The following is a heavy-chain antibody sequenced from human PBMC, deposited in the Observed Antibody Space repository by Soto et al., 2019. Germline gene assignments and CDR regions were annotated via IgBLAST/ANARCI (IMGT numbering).Heavy chain of an antibody. V-gene: IGHV3-11*01. Sequence: GGSLRLSCAASGFTFSDYYMSWIRQAPGKGLEWVSYISNGGGGIYYADSVKGRFTISRDNARNSLYLQMNSLRGEDTAVYDCARVSRVRGIIMGRFYYYMDVWGKGTTVTVSS. CDR2: ISNGGGGI. J-gene: IGHJ6*03. CDR1: GFTFSDYY. D-gene: IGHD3-10*01. CDR3: ARVSRVRGIIMGRFYYYMDV.